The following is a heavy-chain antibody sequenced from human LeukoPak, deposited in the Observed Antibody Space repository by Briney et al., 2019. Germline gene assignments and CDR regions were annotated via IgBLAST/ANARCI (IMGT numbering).Heavy chain of an antibody. CDR1: GFTFSRYA. V-gene: IGHV3-23*01. Sequence: QPGGSLRLSCAASGFTFSRYAMSWVRQARGKGLEWVSAISCRGVSTYYADSVKGRFTISRDNSKNTLYLQMNTLRAEDTALYYCAKFTTYYYDLDIWGHGTMVTVSS. CDR3: AKFTTYYYDLDI. J-gene: IGHJ3*02. D-gene: IGHD3-22*01. CDR2: ISCRGVST.